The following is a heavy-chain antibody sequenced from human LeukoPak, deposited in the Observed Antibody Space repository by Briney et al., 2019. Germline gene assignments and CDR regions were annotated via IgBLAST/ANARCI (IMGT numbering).Heavy chain of an antibody. D-gene: IGHD3-22*01. V-gene: IGHV3-15*01. Sequence: PGGSLRLSCAASGFTFSIGWMSWVRQAPGKGLEWVGRIKNKADGGTTDLAAPVKGRFTISRDDSKNTLYLQMNSLKTEDTAVYYCSTVGYYYSSAPDWGQGTLVTVSS. CDR3: STVGYYYSSAPD. CDR1: GFTFSIGW. CDR2: IKNKADGGTT. J-gene: IGHJ4*02.